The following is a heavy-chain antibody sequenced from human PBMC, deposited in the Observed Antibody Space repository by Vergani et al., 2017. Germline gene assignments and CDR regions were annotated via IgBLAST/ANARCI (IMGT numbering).Heavy chain of an antibody. V-gene: IGHV3-30-3*01. CDR2: ISYDGSNK. Sequence: QVQLVESGGGVVQPGRSLRLSCAASGFTFSSYAMHWVRQAPGKGLEWVAVISYDGSNKYYADSVKGRFTISRDNSKNTLYLQMNSLRAEDTAVYYCARDGEYSSSWYPYYYYGMDVWGQGTTVTVSS. CDR1: GFTFSSYA. J-gene: IGHJ6*02. CDR3: ARDGEYSSSWYPYYYYGMDV. D-gene: IGHD6-13*01.